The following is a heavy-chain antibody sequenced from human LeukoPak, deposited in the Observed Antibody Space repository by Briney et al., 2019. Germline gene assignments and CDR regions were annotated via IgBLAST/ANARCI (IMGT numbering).Heavy chain of an antibody. V-gene: IGHV6-1*01. Sequence: SQTLSLTCAISGDSVSSNSAAWNWIRQSPSRGLEWLGRTYYRSKWYNDYAVSVKSRITINPDTSENQFSLQLNSVTPEDTAVYYCARHYVVRGGRAFDIWGQGTMVTVS. J-gene: IGHJ3*02. CDR1: GDSVSSNSAA. D-gene: IGHD3-10*01. CDR2: TYYRSKWYN. CDR3: ARHYVVRGGRAFDI.